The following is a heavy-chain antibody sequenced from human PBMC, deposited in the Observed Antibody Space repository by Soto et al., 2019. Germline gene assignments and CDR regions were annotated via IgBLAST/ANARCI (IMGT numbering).Heavy chain of an antibody. CDR3: ARTNRILDAFDI. V-gene: IGHV3-30-3*01. J-gene: IGHJ3*02. CDR2: ISYDGSNK. D-gene: IGHD2-15*01. CDR1: GFTFSSYA. Sequence: GGSLRLSCAASGFTFSSYAMHWVRQAPGKGLEWVAVISYDGSNKYYADSVKGRFTISRDNAKNSLYLQMNSLRAEDTAVYYCARTNRILDAFDIWGQGTMVTVS.